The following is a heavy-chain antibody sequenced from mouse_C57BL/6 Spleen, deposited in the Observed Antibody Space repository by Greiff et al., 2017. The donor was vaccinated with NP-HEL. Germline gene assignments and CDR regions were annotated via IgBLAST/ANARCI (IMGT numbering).Heavy chain of an antibody. V-gene: IGHV1-53*01. Sequence: QVQLKQPGTELVKPGASVKLSCKASGYTFTSYWMHWVKQRPGQGLEWIGNINPSNGGTNYNEKFKSKATLTVDKSSSTAYMQLSSLTSEDSAVYYCARGGDSNYENWYFDVWGTGTTVTVSS. D-gene: IGHD2-5*01. J-gene: IGHJ1*03. CDR3: ARGGDSNYENWYFDV. CDR2: INPSNGGT. CDR1: GYTFTSYW.